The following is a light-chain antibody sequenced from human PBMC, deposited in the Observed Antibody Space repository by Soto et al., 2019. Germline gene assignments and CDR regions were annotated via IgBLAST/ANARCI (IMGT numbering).Light chain of an antibody. Sequence: EIVLTQSPDTLSLSPGERVTFSCRASQSIGSSNLAWYQQKPGQAPRLLIFGASGRAPGITDRISDSGSGTDFNVTISRLEPEDFAVYYCQQYASSPITFGQGTRLEIK. V-gene: IGKV3-20*01. CDR1: QSIGSSN. J-gene: IGKJ5*01. CDR3: QQYASSPIT. CDR2: GAS.